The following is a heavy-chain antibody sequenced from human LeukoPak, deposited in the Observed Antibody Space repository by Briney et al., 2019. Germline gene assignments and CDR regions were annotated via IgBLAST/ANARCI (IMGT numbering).Heavy chain of an antibody. J-gene: IGHJ4*02. Sequence: ASVKVSCKASGYTFTGYYMHWVRQAPGQGLEWMGIINPSGGSTNYTQKFQGRITMTRDTSTSTVYMELSSLRSEDTAVYYCARLGLLTSDYWGQGTLVTVSS. D-gene: IGHD1-26*01. V-gene: IGHV1-46*01. CDR3: ARLGLLTSDY. CDR2: INPSGGST. CDR1: GYTFTGYY.